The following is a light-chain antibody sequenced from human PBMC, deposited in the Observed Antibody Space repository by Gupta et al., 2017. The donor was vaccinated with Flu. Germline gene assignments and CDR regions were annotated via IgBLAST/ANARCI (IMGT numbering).Light chain of an antibody. J-gene: IGKJ4*01. Sequence: DIQMTQSPSTLSAYVGDRVTITCRASQSLSSWLAWYQQKPGKAPNLLIYKASKLESGVPSRFSGSGSGTDFTLTISSLQPDDFATYYCQQYDSYSLTFGGGTKVEI. V-gene: IGKV1-5*03. CDR3: QQYDSYSLT. CDR1: QSLSSW. CDR2: KAS.